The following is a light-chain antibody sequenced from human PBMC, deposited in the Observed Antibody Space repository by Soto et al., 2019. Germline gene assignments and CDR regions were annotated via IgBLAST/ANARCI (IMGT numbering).Light chain of an antibody. CDR1: SSNIGAGYD. Sequence: QSVLTQPPSVSGAPGQRVTISCPGSSSNIGAGYDVHWYQQLPGTAPKLLIYGNSNRPSEVPDRFSGSKSGTSASLAITGLQAEDEADYYCQSYDSSLSGYVFGTGTKGTVL. J-gene: IGLJ1*01. V-gene: IGLV1-40*01. CDR3: QSYDSSLSGYV. CDR2: GNS.